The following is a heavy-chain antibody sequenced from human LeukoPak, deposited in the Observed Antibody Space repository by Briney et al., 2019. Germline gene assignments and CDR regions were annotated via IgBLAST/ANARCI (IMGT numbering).Heavy chain of an antibody. J-gene: IGHJ4*02. V-gene: IGHV1-18*01. CDR3: AVVVPAAIRA. CDR2: ISAYNGNT. Sequence: ASVKVSCKASGYTFTSYGISWVRQAPGQGLEWMGWISAYNGNTNSAQNLQGRVTMTTDTSTSTAYMELRSLRSDDTAMYYCAVVVPAAIRAWGQGTLVTVSS. CDR1: GYTFTSYG. D-gene: IGHD2-2*02.